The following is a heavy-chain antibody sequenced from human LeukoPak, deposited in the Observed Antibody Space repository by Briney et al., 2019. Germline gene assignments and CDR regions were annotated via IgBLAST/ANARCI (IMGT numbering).Heavy chain of an antibody. Sequence: SGPTLVKPTPTLTLTCSFSGFSLKINGVGVGWIRQPPGKALEWLALIFWDDDKRYSPSLNNRLTITKDTSKNQVVLTLTNVDPVDTGTYYCAHSGKLLYLGELIPSNCFDPWGQGILVTVSS. D-gene: IGHD3-10*01. CDR1: GFSLKINGVG. V-gene: IGHV2-5*02. CDR2: IFWDDDK. J-gene: IGHJ5*02. CDR3: AHSGKLLYLGELIPSNCFDP.